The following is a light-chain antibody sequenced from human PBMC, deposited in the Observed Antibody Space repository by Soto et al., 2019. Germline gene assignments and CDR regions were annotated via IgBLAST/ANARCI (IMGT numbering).Light chain of an antibody. V-gene: IGLV2-14*01. Sequence: QSALTQPASVSGSPGQSITISCTGTSSEVGGYNYVSWYQQHPGKAPNLMIFEVSSRPSGVSYRFSGSKSGNTASLTISGLQAEDEADYDCSSYTSSSTLYVFGSGTKVTVL. J-gene: IGLJ1*01. CDR2: EVS. CDR1: SSEVGGYNY. CDR3: SSYTSSSTLYV.